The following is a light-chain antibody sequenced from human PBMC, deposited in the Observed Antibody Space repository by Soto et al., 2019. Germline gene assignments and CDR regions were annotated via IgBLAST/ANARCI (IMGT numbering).Light chain of an antibody. Sequence: PGERATLSCRASQSLRSTSLAWYQQKPGQAPRLLISGASTRAADIPDRFSGSGSGTDFTLTIGRLEPEDLAVYYCQQYDSSPRTFGHGTKVEIK. CDR3: QQYDSSPRT. CDR1: QSLRSTS. J-gene: IGKJ1*01. V-gene: IGKV3-20*01. CDR2: GAS.